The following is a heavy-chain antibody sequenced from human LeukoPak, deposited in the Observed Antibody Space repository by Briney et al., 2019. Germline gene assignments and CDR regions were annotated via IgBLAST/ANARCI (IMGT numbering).Heavy chain of an antibody. CDR2: ISGSGGST. Sequence: GGSLRLSCAASGFTFSSYSMNWVRQAPGKGLEWVSAISGSGGSTYYADSVKGRFTISRDNSKNTLYLQMNSLRAEDTAVYYCAKRGLGYYDSSGSNADAFDIWGQGTMVTVSS. J-gene: IGHJ3*02. D-gene: IGHD3-22*01. V-gene: IGHV3-23*01. CDR1: GFTFSSYS. CDR3: AKRGLGYYDSSGSNADAFDI.